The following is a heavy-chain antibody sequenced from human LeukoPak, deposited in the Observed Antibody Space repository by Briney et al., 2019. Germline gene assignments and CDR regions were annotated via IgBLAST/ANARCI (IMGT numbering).Heavy chain of an antibody. CDR3: ARGPDYGDRLDYFDY. Sequence: PGGSLRLSCAASGFTFTRHWMGWVRQAPGKGLEWVASVKKDGNQYSVDSVKGRFIISRDNARNSLSLQMSSLRVEDTAIYFCARGPDYGDRLDYFDYWGQGTQVTVSS. V-gene: IGHV3-7*01. CDR1: GFTFTRHW. D-gene: IGHD4-17*01. CDR2: VKKDGNQ. J-gene: IGHJ4*02.